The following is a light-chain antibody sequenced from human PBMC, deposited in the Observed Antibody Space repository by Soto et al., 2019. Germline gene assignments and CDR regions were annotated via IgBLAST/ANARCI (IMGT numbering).Light chain of an antibody. CDR3: TSYTSSSTLDV. CDR2: EVS. CDR1: SSNIGAGYD. J-gene: IGLJ1*01. Sequence: QSVLTQPPSVSGAPGQRVTISCTGSSSNIGAGYDVSWYQQHPGKAPKLMIYEVSNRPSGVSNRFSGSKSGHTASLTISGLQSEDEADYFCTSYTSSSTLDVFGTGTKVTVL. V-gene: IGLV2-14*01.